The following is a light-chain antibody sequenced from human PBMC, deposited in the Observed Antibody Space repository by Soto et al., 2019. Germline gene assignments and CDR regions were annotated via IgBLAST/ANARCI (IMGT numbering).Light chain of an antibody. CDR3: SSYTSSRTLV. Sequence: LTQPASVSGSPGQSITISCTGTSSDVGAYNYVSWYQQHPGRAPKLMIYEVSYRPSGVSNRFSGSKSANTASLTISGLQSEDESDYYCSSYTSSRTLVFGTGTKVTVL. V-gene: IGLV2-14*01. J-gene: IGLJ1*01. CDR2: EVS. CDR1: SSDVGAYNY.